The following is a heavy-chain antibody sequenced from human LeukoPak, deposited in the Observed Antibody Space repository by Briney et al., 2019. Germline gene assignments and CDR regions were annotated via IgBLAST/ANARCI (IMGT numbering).Heavy chain of an antibody. CDR3: ARVMVRGIIISKWFDP. CDR1: GYSISSDYY. CDR2: IYHSGST. D-gene: IGHD3-10*01. Sequence: SETLSLTCTVSGYSISSDYYWGWIRQPPGKGLEWIGNIYHSGSTYYNPSLKSRVTTSVDMSKNQFSLKLSFVAAADTAVYYCARVMVRGIIISKWFDPWGQGTLVTVSS. J-gene: IGHJ5*02. V-gene: IGHV4-38-2*02.